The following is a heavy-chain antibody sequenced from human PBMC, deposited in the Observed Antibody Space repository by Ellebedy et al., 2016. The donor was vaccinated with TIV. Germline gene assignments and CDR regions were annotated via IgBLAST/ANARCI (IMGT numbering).Heavy chain of an antibody. J-gene: IGHJ5*02. CDR2: IYHSGST. CDR1: GGSISSSNW. D-gene: IGHD3-10*01. Sequence: SETLSLXCAVSGGSISSSNWWSWVRQPPGKGLEWIGEIYHSGSTNYNPSLKSRVTISVDKSKNQFSLKLSSVTAADTAVYYCARATMVRGVYNWFDPWGQGTLVTVSS. V-gene: IGHV4-4*02. CDR3: ARATMVRGVYNWFDP.